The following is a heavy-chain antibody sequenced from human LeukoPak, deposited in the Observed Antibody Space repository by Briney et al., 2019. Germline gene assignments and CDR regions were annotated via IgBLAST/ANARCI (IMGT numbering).Heavy chain of an antibody. CDR3: AKDLSPGYCSGGSCYSHGMDV. J-gene: IGHJ6*02. D-gene: IGHD2-15*01. CDR1: GFTFSNSP. Sequence: GGSLRLSCAASGFTFSNSPMNWVRQAPGKGLEWVSTISASGDNTHSADSVEGRFTISRDNSKNTLYLQMNSLRAEDTAVYYCAKDLSPGYCSGGSCYSHGMDVWGQGTTVTVSS. V-gene: IGHV3-23*01. CDR2: ISASGDNT.